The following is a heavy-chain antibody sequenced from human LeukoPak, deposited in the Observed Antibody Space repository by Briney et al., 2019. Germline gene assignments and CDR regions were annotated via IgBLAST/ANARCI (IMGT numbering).Heavy chain of an antibody. D-gene: IGHD3-22*01. CDR1: GGTFSSYA. CDR3: ARTMGIVRPQGNYMDV. V-gene: IGHV1-69*13. CDR2: IIPIFGTA. Sequence: GASVKVSCKASGGTFSSYAISWVRQAPGQGLEWMGGIIPIFGTANYAQKFQGRVTITADESTSTAYMELSSLRSEDTAVYYCARTMGIVRPQGNYMDVWGKGTTVTISS. J-gene: IGHJ6*03.